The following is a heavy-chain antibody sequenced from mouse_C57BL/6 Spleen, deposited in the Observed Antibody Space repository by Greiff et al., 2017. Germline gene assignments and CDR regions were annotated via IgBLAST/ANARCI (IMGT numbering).Heavy chain of an antibody. D-gene: IGHD2-4*01. CDR2: INPGSGGT. J-gene: IGHJ4*01. Sequence: VQLQQSGAELVRPGTSVKVSCKASGYAFTHYLIEWVKQRPGQGLEWIGVINPGSGGTNYNEKFKGKATLTADKSSSTAYMQLSSLTSEDSAVYFCARGYDLYAMDYWGQGTSVTVSS. CDR1: GYAFTHYL. V-gene: IGHV1-54*01. CDR3: ARGYDLYAMDY.